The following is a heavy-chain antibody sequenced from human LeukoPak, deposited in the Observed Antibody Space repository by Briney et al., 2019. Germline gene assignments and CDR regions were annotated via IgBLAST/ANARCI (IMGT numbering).Heavy chain of an antibody. Sequence: GGSLRLSCAASGFTFSSYGMHWVRQAPGKGLEWVAFIRYDGSNKYYADSVKGRFTISRDNSKNTLYLQMNSLSPDDTAVYYCARGVEPLAANTLAYWGQGTLVTVSS. V-gene: IGHV3-30*02. J-gene: IGHJ4*02. CDR1: GFTFSSYG. CDR3: ARGVEPLAANTLAY. D-gene: IGHD1-14*01. CDR2: IRYDGSNK.